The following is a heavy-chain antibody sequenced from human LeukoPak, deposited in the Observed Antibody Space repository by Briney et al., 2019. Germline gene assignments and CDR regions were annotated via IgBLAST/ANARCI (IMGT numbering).Heavy chain of an antibody. CDR3: ARDSLYCSGGSCYSRGSGYFQH. CDR2: ISSSSSYI. V-gene: IGHV3-21*01. D-gene: IGHD2-15*01. CDR1: GFTFSSYS. J-gene: IGHJ1*01. Sequence: GGSLRLSCAASGFTFSSYSMNWVRQAPGKGLVWLSYISSSSSYIYYADSVKGRFTISRDNAKNSLYLQMNSLRAEDPAVYYCARDSLYCSGGSCYSRGSGYFQHWGQGTLVTVSS.